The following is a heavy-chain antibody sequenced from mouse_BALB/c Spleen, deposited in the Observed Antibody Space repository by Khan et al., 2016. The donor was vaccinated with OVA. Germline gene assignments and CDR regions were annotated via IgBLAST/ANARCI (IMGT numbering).Heavy chain of an antibody. V-gene: IGHV3-2*02. CDR2: ISYSGNT. CDR1: GYSITSDYA. D-gene: IGHD1-1*01. CDR3: ARVYGGDFDY. J-gene: IGHJ2*01. Sequence: EVKLLESGPDLVKPSQSLSLICTVTGYSITSDYAWNWIRQFPGNKLEWMGFISYSGNTKYNPSLKSRISITRDTSKNQFFLQLNSVTTEDTATYYCARVYGGDFDYWGQGTTLTVSS.